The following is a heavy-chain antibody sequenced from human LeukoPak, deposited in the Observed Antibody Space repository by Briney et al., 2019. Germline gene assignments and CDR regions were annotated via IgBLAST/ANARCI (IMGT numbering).Heavy chain of an antibody. Sequence: SETLSLTCTVSGGSINSSTSFWGRIRQPPGKGLEWIGYIYYSGSTNYNPSLKSRVTISVDTSKNQFSLKLSSVTAADTAVYYCARLVVVPAAIPHNWFDPWGQGTLVTVSS. CDR2: IYYSGST. J-gene: IGHJ5*02. CDR3: ARLVVVPAAIPHNWFDP. CDR1: GGSINSSTSF. D-gene: IGHD2-2*02. V-gene: IGHV4-61*05.